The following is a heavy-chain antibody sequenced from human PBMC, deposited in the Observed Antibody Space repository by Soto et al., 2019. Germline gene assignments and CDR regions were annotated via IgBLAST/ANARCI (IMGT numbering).Heavy chain of an antibody. CDR3: SRDLGNGDYP. Sequence: ASVKVSCKASGYTFTNFPIHWVRQAPGQGLEWMGWINTGNVNTKYSQKFQGRVTFTRDTSASTAYMELSSLRSEDTAVYYCSRDLGNGDYPWGQGTLVTVSS. J-gene: IGHJ5*02. CDR1: GYTFTNFP. CDR2: INTGNVNT. V-gene: IGHV1-3*04. D-gene: IGHD4-17*01.